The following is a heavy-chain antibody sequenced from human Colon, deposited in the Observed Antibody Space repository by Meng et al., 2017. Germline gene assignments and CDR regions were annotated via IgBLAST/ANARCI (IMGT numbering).Heavy chain of an antibody. CDR3: GRCPDFSHSGNYYNTYCDY. D-gene: IGHD3-10*01. Sequence: SGPTLVKPTQTLTLTCSFSGFSLTRRAVAVRWVRQPPGEALEWLALIYWDDDARYSPSLRSRLTIPKDTSKNQVVLTMTNMDPVDTATYYCGRCPDFSHSGNYYNTYCDYWGQGAVVTVSS. CDR1: GFSLTRRAVA. J-gene: IGHJ4*02. CDR2: IYWDDDA. V-gene: IGHV2-5*02.